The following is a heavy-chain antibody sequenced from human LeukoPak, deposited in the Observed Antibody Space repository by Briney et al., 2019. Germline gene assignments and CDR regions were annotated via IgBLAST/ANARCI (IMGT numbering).Heavy chain of an antibody. CDR2: ISSNGGST. CDR3: AREACSGGSCWHNWFDP. D-gene: IGHD2-15*01. Sequence: GGSLRLSCAASGFTFSSYAMHWVRQAPGKGLEYVSAISSNGGSTYYANSVKGRFTISRDNSKNTLYLQMGSLRAEDMAVYYCAREACSGGSCWHNWFDPWGQGTLVTVSS. CDR1: GFTFSSYA. V-gene: IGHV3-64*01. J-gene: IGHJ5*02.